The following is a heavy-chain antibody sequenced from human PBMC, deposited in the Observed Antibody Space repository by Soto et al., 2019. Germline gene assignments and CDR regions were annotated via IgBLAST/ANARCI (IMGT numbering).Heavy chain of an antibody. CDR1: GGSISSYY. J-gene: IGHJ3*02. Sequence: SETLSLTCTVSGGSISSYYWSWIRQPPGKGLEWIGYIYYSGSTNYNPSLKSRVTISVDTSKNQFSLKLSSVTAADTAVYYCARGGDILTGYRPHDAFDIWGQGTMVT. CDR2: IYYSGST. CDR3: ARGGDILTGYRPHDAFDI. D-gene: IGHD3-9*01. V-gene: IGHV4-59*01.